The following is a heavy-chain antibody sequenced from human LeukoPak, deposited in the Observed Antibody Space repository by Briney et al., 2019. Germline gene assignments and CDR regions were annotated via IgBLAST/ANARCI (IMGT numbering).Heavy chain of an antibody. CDR2: INHSGST. V-gene: IGHV4-34*01. Sequence: SSETLSLTCAVYGGSFSGYYYTWIRQPPGKGLEWIGEINHSGSTNYNPSLKSRVTISVDTSKNQFSLKLSSVTAADTAVYYCARGPYYYDSSGYNRFLDYWGQGTLVTVSS. J-gene: IGHJ4*02. CDR1: GGSFSGYY. D-gene: IGHD3-22*01. CDR3: ARGPYYYDSSGYNRFLDY.